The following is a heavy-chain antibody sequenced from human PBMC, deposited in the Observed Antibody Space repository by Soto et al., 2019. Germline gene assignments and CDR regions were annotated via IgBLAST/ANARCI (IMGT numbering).Heavy chain of an antibody. CDR1: GYNFTSYW. Sequence: EVQLVQSGAEVKKPGESLRVSCKGSGYNFTSYWISWVRQMPGKGLEWMGRIDPSDSYTNYSPSFQGHVTISADKSISTAYLQWSSLKASDTAMYYCARHVMGARGWVEEPLWGQGTLVTVSS. J-gene: IGHJ4*02. CDR3: ARHVMGARGWVEEPL. CDR2: IDPSDSYT. D-gene: IGHD1-1*01. V-gene: IGHV5-10-1*01.